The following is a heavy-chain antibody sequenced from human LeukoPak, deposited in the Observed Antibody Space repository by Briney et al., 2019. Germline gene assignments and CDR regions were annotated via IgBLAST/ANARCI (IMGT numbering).Heavy chain of an antibody. Sequence: GESLRFSCAASEFTVSSNYMSWVRQAPGKGLEWVSVIYSGGSTYYADSVKGRFTISSDTSKNTLYLQMNSLRAEDTAVYYCTRGETNPFDYWGQGTLVTVSS. V-gene: IGHV3-66*01. CDR1: EFTVSSNY. CDR3: TRGETNPFDY. CDR2: IYSGGST. J-gene: IGHJ4*02.